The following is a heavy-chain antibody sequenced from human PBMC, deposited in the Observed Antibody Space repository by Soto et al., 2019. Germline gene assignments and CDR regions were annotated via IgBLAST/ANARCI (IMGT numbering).Heavy chain of an antibody. J-gene: IGHJ4*02. D-gene: IGHD3-3*01. CDR1: GGSISSYY. CDR2: IYYSGST. CDR3: ARHDIVYDFWSGYYFDY. Sequence: SETLSLTCTVSGGSISSYYLSWIRQPPGKGLEWIGYIYYSGSTNYNPSLKSRVTISVDTSKNQFSLKLSSVTAADTAVYYCARHDIVYDFWSGYYFDYWGQGTLVTVSS. V-gene: IGHV4-59*08.